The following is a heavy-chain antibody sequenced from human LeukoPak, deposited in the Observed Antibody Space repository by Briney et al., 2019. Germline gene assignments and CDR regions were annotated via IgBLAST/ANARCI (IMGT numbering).Heavy chain of an antibody. J-gene: IGHJ4*02. Sequence: GGSLRLSCAASGFTFSSYGMHWVRQAPGKGLEWVAVISYDGSNKYYADSVKGRFTISRDNSKNTLYLQMNSLRAEDTAVYYCARGFYGDYEGSDYWGQGTLVTVSS. CDR1: GFTFSSYG. CDR2: ISYDGSNK. D-gene: IGHD4-17*01. CDR3: ARGFYGDYEGSDY. V-gene: IGHV3-30*03.